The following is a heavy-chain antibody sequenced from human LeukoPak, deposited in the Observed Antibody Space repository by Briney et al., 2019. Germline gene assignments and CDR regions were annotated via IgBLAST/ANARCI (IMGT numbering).Heavy chain of an antibody. CDR3: ARARASGRSGFDY. J-gene: IGHJ4*02. Sequence: PGGSLRLSCVASGLTVSSYSMNRVRQAPGKGLEWVSYISSSSSTIYYADSVKGRFTISRDNAKNSLDLQMNSLRDEDTAVYYCARARASGRSGFDYWGQGTLVTVSS. CDR1: GLTVSSYS. CDR2: ISSSSSTI. V-gene: IGHV3-48*02. D-gene: IGHD2-15*01.